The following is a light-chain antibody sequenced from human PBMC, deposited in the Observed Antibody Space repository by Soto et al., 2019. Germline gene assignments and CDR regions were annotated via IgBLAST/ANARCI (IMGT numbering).Light chain of an antibody. CDR2: GAS. Sequence: EIELTQSPGTLSLSPGERATLSCRASQSVSSSSSYLAWYQQKPGQAPRLLIYGASSRATGIPDRFSGSGSGTDFTLTISRLEPEDFAVYYCQQYGSSPLTFGGGTKVDIK. V-gene: IGKV3-20*01. CDR1: QSVSSSSSY. J-gene: IGKJ4*01. CDR3: QQYGSSPLT.